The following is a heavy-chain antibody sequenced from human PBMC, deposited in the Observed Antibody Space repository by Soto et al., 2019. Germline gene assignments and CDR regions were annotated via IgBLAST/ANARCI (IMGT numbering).Heavy chain of an antibody. Sequence: GGSLRLSCAASGFTFSSYGMHWVRQAPGKGLEWVAVIWYDGSNKYYADSVKGRFTISRDDSKNTLYLQMNSLRVEDTAVYYCARGNYHGSGSLDYWGQGILVTGSS. D-gene: IGHD3-10*01. CDR3: ARGNYHGSGSLDY. V-gene: IGHV3-33*01. CDR1: GFTFSSYG. J-gene: IGHJ4*02. CDR2: IWYDGSNK.